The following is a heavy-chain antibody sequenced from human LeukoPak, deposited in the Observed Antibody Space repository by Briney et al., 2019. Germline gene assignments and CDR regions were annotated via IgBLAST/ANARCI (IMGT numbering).Heavy chain of an antibody. CDR2: ISGSGGST. Sequence: GGYLRLSCAASGFTFSSYAMSWVRQAPGKGLEWVSAISGSGGSTYYADSVKGRFTISRDNSKNTLYLQMNSLRAEDTAVYYCATGITGTTLVCWGQGTLVTVSS. CDR1: GFTFSSYA. J-gene: IGHJ4*02. CDR3: ATGITGTTLVC. D-gene: IGHD1-7*01. V-gene: IGHV3-23*01.